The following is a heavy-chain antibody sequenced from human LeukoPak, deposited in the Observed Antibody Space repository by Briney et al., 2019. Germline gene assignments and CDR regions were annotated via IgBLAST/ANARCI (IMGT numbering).Heavy chain of an antibody. Sequence: PSETLSLTRTVSGGSISSSSYYWGWIRQPPGKGLEWIGSIYYSGSTYYNPSLKSRVTISVDTSKNQFSLKLSSVTAADTAVYYCAPYYYDSSGYYYWGQGTLVTVSS. D-gene: IGHD3-22*01. CDR2: IYYSGST. V-gene: IGHV4-39*01. CDR1: GGSISSSSYY. CDR3: APYYYDSSGYYY. J-gene: IGHJ4*02.